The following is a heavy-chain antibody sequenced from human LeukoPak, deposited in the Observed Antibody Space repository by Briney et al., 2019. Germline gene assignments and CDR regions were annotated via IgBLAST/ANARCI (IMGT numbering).Heavy chain of an antibody. D-gene: IGHD5-18*01. CDR2: IYYSGST. Sequence: SETLSLTCTVSSGSISSSSYYWGWIRQPPGKGLEWIGSIYYSGSTNYNPSLKSRVTISVDTSKNQFSLKLSSVTAADTAVYYCASQRRGYSFYYYYMDVWGKGTTVTISS. V-gene: IGHV4-39*07. J-gene: IGHJ6*03. CDR1: SGSISSSSYY. CDR3: ASQRRGYSFYYYYMDV.